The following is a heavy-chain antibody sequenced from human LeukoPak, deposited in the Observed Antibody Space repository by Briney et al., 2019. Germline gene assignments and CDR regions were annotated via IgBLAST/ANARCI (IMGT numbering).Heavy chain of an antibody. V-gene: IGHV3-7*01. Sequence: QSGGSLRLSCAASGFTFSSYWMSWVRQAPGKGLEWVANIKQDGSEKYYVDSVKGRFTISRDNAKNSLYLQMNSLRAEDTAVYYCARDLTPYGDYVRDLNWFDPWGQGTLVTVSS. CDR2: IKQDGSEK. J-gene: IGHJ5*02. CDR1: GFTFSSYW. D-gene: IGHD4-17*01. CDR3: ARDLTPYGDYVRDLNWFDP.